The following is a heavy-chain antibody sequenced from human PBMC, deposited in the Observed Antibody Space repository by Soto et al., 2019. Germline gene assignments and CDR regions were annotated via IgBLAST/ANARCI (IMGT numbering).Heavy chain of an antibody. CDR2: ISYDGSNK. V-gene: IGHV3-30*18. CDR3: AKGGGDGYNLQNDY. CDR1: GFTFSSYG. J-gene: IGHJ4*02. D-gene: IGHD5-12*01. Sequence: GGSLRLSCAASGFTFSSYGMHWVRQAPGKGLEWVAVISYDGSNKYYEDSVKGRFTISRDNSKNTLYLQMNSLRAEDTAVYYCAKGGGDGYNLQNDYWGQGTLVTVSS.